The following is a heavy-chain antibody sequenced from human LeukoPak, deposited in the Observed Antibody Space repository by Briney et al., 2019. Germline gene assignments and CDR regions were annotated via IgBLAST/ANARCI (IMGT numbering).Heavy chain of an antibody. J-gene: IGHJ4*02. CDR1: GFTFSSYG. Sequence: GGSLRLSCAASGFTFSSYGMHWVRQAPGKGLEWVAFIRYDGSNKYYADSVKGRFTISRDNSKNTLYLQMNSLRAEDTAVYYCAKDIGIYCSSTSCYLDYWGQGTLVTVSS. CDR2: IRYDGSNK. CDR3: AKDIGIYCSSTSCYLDY. D-gene: IGHD2-2*01. V-gene: IGHV3-30*02.